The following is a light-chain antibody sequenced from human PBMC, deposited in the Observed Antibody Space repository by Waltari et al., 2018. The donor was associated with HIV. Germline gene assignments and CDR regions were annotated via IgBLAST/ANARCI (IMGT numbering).Light chain of an antibody. Sequence: QSVLTQPPSASGTPGQRVTISCSGSSSNIGSNYVYWYQQLPGTTPKPLIYRNNQRPAGVPARVSGSKSGTSASLAISGLRSEDEADYYCATWDGRLSGVVFGGGTKLTVL. J-gene: IGLJ2*01. CDR2: RNN. CDR3: ATWDGRLSGVV. CDR1: SSNIGSNY. V-gene: IGLV1-47*01.